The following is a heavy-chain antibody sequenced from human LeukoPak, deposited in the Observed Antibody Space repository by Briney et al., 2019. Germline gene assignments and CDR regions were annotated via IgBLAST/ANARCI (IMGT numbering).Heavy chain of an antibody. D-gene: IGHD3-3*01. V-gene: IGHV5-51*01. J-gene: IGHJ4*02. Sequence: GESLKISCKGSGYSFTSYWIGRVRQMPGKGLEWMGIIYPGDSDTRYSPSFQGQVTISADKSISTAYLQWSSLKASDTAMSYCARADVLRFLEWLSDTYYFDYWGQGTLVTVSS. CDR3: ARADVLRFLEWLSDTYYFDY. CDR2: IYPGDSDT. CDR1: GYSFTSYW.